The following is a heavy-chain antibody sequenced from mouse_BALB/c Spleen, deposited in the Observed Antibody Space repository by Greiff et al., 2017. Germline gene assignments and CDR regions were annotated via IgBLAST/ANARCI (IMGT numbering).Heavy chain of an antibody. D-gene: IGHD2-10*02. CDR3: ALVWPTTGRYFDV. Sequence: QVQLKESGPGLVAPSQSLSITCTVSGFSLTGYGVNWVRQPPGKGLEWLGMIWGDGSTDYNSALKSRLSISKDNSKSQVFLKMNSLQTDDTARYYCALVWPTTGRYFDVWGAGTTVTVSS. V-gene: IGHV2-6-7*01. CDR1: GFSLTGYG. CDR2: IWGDGST. J-gene: IGHJ1*01.